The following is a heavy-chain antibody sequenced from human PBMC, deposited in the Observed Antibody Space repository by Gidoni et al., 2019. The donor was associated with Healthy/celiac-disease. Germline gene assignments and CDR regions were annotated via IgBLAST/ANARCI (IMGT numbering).Heavy chain of an antibody. CDR2: IIPIFGTA. Sequence: QVQLVQSGAEVKKPGSSVKVSCKASGGPFRSYAISWVRQAPGQGLEWMGGIIPIFGTANYAQKFQGRVTITADESTSTAYMELSSLRSEDTAVYYCAREDATVTARSWYCDLWGRGTLVTVSS. J-gene: IGHJ2*01. D-gene: IGHD4-17*01. CDR1: GGPFRSYA. CDR3: AREDATVTARSWYCDL. V-gene: IGHV1-69*01.